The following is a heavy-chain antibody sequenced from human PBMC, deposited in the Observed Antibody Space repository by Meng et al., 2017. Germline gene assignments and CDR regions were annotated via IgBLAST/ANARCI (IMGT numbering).Heavy chain of an antibody. J-gene: IGHJ4*02. D-gene: IGHD3-9*01. CDR2: IYPGDSDT. CDR1: GYSFTSYW. V-gene: IGHV5-51*01. CDR3: ASSSMEYYDILTGPYYFDY. Sequence: GESLKISCKGSGYSFTSYWIGWVRQMPGKGLEWMGIIYPGDSDTRYSPSFQGQVTISADKSISTAYLQWSSLKASDTAMYYCASSSMEYYDILTGPYYFDYWGQGTLVTVPS.